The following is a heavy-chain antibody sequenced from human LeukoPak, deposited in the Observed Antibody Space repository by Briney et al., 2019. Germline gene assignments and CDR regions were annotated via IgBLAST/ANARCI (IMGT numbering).Heavy chain of an antibody. CDR2: TSSSSSYI. CDR3: ARDYSGSGSYDRFDY. Sequence: GGSLRLSCAASGFTFSSYSMNWVRQAPGKGLEWVSSTSSSSSYIYYADSVKGRFTISRDNAKNSLYLQMNSLRAEDTAVYYCARDYSGSGSYDRFDYWGQGTLVTVSS. CDR1: GFTFSSYS. D-gene: IGHD3-10*01. J-gene: IGHJ4*02. V-gene: IGHV3-21*01.